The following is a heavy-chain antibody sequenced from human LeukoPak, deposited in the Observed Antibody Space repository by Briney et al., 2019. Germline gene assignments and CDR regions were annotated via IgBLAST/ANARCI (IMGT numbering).Heavy chain of an antibody. D-gene: IGHD3-22*01. Sequence: GASVKVSCKASGYTFTGYYMHWVRQAPGQGLEWMGWINPNSGGTNYAQKFQGRVTMTRDMSTSTVYMELSSLRSEDTAVYYCARAYYYDSSGYYYFDYWGQGTLVTVSS. CDR3: ARAYYYDSSGYYYFDY. CDR1: GYTFTGYY. CDR2: INPNSGGT. V-gene: IGHV1-2*02. J-gene: IGHJ4*02.